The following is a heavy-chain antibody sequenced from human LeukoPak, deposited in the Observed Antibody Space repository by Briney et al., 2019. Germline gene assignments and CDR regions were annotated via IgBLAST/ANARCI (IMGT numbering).Heavy chain of an antibody. V-gene: IGHV3-7*01. J-gene: IGHJ4*02. D-gene: IGHD6-6*01. Sequence: PGGSLRLSCAASGFTFRTYWMSWVRQAPGKGLEWVASINQGGSETYYMESVKGRFTISRDNAMNPFFLQMNSLRAEDTAVYYCARLIGDRTIYDYWGQGTLVTVFS. CDR1: GFTFRTYW. CDR3: ARLIGDRTIYDY. CDR2: INQGGSET.